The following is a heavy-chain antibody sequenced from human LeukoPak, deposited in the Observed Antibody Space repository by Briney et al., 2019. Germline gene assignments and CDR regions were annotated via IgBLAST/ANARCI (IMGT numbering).Heavy chain of an antibody. Sequence: SETLSLTCTVSGGSISSSSYYWGWIRQPPGKGLEWIGSIYYSGSTYYNPSLKSRVTISVDTSKNQFSLKLSSVTAADTAVYYCARDPSNDYGAKRANFDYWGQGTLVTVSS. D-gene: IGHD4-17*01. CDR3: ARDPSNDYGAKRANFDY. CDR1: GGSISSSSYY. J-gene: IGHJ4*02. V-gene: IGHV4-39*07. CDR2: IYYSGST.